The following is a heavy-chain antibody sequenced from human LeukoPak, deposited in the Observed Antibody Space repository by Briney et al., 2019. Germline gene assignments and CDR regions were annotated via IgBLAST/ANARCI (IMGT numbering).Heavy chain of an antibody. CDR3: ARDLEGFDP. CDR2: INPSGGST. V-gene: IGHV1-46*01. J-gene: IGHJ5*02. Sequence: ASVKVSCKASGGTFSSYAISWVRQAPGQGLEWMGIINPSGGSTSYAQKFQGRVTMTRDTSTSTVYMELSSLRSEDTAVYYCARDLEGFDPWGQGTLVTVSS. CDR1: GGTFSSYA.